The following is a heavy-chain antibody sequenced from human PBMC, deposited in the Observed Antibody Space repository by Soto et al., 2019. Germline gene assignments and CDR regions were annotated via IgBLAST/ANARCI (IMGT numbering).Heavy chain of an antibody. Sequence: QVQLQESGPGLVKPSETLSLTCTVSGGSISTHYWNWIRQPPGRGLEWIGHIYYSGSTNYNPSLKSRVTISVDTSQNQFSLELSSVTAADTAVYFCVRRESMSITGKDSWFDPWGQGALVTVSS. CDR3: VRRESMSITGKDSWFDP. J-gene: IGHJ5*02. D-gene: IGHD3-10*01. CDR2: IYYSGST. CDR1: GGSISTHY. V-gene: IGHV4-59*08.